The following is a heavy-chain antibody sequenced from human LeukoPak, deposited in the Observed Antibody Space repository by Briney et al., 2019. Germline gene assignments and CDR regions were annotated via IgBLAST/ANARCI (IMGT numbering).Heavy chain of an antibody. J-gene: IGHJ5*02. CDR3: ARDKPPYSSGWYREDWFDP. CDR2: INPNSGGT. V-gene: IGHV1-2*02. Sequence: GASVKVSCKASGYTFTGYYMHWVRLAAGQGLEWMGCINPNSGGTNYALKFQGRVTMTRDTSISTAYMELSRLRSDDTAVYYCARDKPPYSSGWYREDWFDPWGQGTLVTVSS. CDR1: GYTFTGYY. D-gene: IGHD6-19*01.